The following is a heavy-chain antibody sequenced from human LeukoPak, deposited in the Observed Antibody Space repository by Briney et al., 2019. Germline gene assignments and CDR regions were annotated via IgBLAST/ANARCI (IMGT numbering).Heavy chain of an antibody. Sequence: SVKVSCKASRGTFSSYAISWVRQAPGQGLEWMGGIIPIFGTANYTQKFQGRVTITADESTSTAYMELSSLRSEDTAVYYCAREGVVAGYYFDYWGQGTLVTVSS. V-gene: IGHV1-69*13. CDR1: RGTFSSYA. CDR3: AREGVVAGYYFDY. D-gene: IGHD6-19*01. J-gene: IGHJ4*02. CDR2: IIPIFGTA.